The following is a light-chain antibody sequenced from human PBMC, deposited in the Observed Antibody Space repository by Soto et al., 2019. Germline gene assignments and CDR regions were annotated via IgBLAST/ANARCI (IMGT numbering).Light chain of an antibody. CDR3: HHYGTSPWT. Sequence: EIVMTQSPATLSVSPWERATLSCRASQSVSTNLAWYQQKPGQAPRLLIYGASTRATGIPDRFSGSGSGAEFSLTINSLQSEDFAVYYCHHYGTSPWTFGQGTKVDIK. CDR1: QSVSTN. V-gene: IGKV3-15*01. J-gene: IGKJ1*01. CDR2: GAS.